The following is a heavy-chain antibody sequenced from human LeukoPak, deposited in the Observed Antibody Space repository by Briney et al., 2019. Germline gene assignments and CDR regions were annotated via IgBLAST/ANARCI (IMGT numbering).Heavy chain of an antibody. Sequence: SETLSLTSTVSGGSISSGSYYWSWIRQPAGKGLEWIGRIYTSGSTNYNPSLKSRVTISVDTSKNQFSLKLSSVTAADTAVYYCARESRVCSSTSCYDGHNWFDPWGQGTLVTVSS. CDR1: GGSISSGSYY. V-gene: IGHV4-61*02. J-gene: IGHJ5*02. D-gene: IGHD2-2*01. CDR3: ARESRVCSSTSCYDGHNWFDP. CDR2: IYTSGST.